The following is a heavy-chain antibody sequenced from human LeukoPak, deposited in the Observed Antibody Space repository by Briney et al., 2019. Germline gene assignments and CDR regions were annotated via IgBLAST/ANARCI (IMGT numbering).Heavy chain of an antibody. Sequence: ASVKVSCKASGYTFTSYGISWVRQAPGQGLEWMGWISAYNGNTNYAQKLQGRVTMTTDTSTSTAYMELRSLRSDDTAVYYCARGPYYDFWSGYSSAEYFQHWGQGTLVTVSS. CDR2: ISAYNGNT. J-gene: IGHJ1*01. CDR1: GYTFTSYG. D-gene: IGHD3-3*01. CDR3: ARGPYYDFWSGYSSAEYFQH. V-gene: IGHV1-18*01.